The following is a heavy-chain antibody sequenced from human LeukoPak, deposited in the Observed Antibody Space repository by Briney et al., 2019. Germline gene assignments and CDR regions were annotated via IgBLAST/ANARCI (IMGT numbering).Heavy chain of an antibody. Sequence: SSQTLSLTCTVSGGSISSGGYYWSWIRQHPAKSLAWIGYIYYSGSTYYNPSLKSRVTISVDTSKNQFSLKLSSVTAADTAVYYCARAQAAAGNSLDYWGQGTLVTVSS. D-gene: IGHD6-13*01. V-gene: IGHV4-31*03. CDR3: ARAQAAAGNSLDY. CDR1: GGSISSGGYY. CDR2: IYYSGST. J-gene: IGHJ4*02.